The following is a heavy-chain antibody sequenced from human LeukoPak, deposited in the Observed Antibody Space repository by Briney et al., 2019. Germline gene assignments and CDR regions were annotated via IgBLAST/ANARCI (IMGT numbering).Heavy chain of an antibody. J-gene: IGHJ4*02. CDR2: IYYSGST. CDR3: ARVAPPYYYDRSGHPGRIDY. Sequence: SETLSLTCTVSGGSISSGDYYWSWIRQPPGKGLEWIGYIYYSGSTYYNPSLKSRVTISVDTSKNQFSLKLSSVTAADTAVYYCARVAPPYYYDRSGHPGRIDYWGQGTLVTVSS. D-gene: IGHD3-22*01. CDR1: GGSISSGDYY. V-gene: IGHV4-30-4*01.